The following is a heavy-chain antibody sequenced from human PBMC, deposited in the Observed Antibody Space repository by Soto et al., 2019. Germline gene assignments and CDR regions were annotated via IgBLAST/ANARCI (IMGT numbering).Heavy chain of an antibody. J-gene: IGHJ5*02. V-gene: IGHV3-7*01. CDR3: ARDVKNWFDP. CDR2: IKQDGSEK. CDR1: GCTFSSYW. Sequence: GGSLRRSCAASGCTFSSYWVNCVRQAPGKGRGWVANIKQDGSEKYYVDSVKGRFTISRDNAKNSLYLQMNSLRAEDTAVYYCARDVKNWFDPWGQGTLVTVSS.